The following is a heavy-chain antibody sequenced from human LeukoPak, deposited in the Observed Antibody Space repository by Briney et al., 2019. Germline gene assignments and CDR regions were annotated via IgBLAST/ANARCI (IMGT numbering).Heavy chain of an antibody. Sequence: GGSLRLSCAASGFTFSSFGMHWVRQAPGKGLEWVAFIRYDGSNKYYADSVKGRFTISRDNSKNTLYLQMNSLRAEDTAVYYCARTWIQLWLVGYWGQGTLVTVSS. D-gene: IGHD5-18*01. CDR2: IRYDGSNK. CDR1: GFTFSSFG. V-gene: IGHV3-30*02. CDR3: ARTWIQLWLVGY. J-gene: IGHJ4*02.